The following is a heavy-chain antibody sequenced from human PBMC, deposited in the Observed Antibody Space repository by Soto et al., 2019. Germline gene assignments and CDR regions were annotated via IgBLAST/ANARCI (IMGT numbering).Heavy chain of an antibody. CDR2: IYYSGST. CDR1: GDSISSYY. Sequence: SETLSLTCTVSGDSISSYYWSWIRQPPGKGLEWIGYIYYSGSTNYNPSLKSRVTISVDTSKNRFSLKLSSVTAADTAVYYCARGGTHYYDSSQVDYWGQGSLVTVSS. D-gene: IGHD3-22*01. J-gene: IGHJ4*02. V-gene: IGHV4-59*01. CDR3: ARGGTHYYDSSQVDY.